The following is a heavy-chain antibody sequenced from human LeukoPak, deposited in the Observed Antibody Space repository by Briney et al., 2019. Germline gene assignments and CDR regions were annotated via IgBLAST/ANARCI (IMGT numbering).Heavy chain of an antibody. D-gene: IGHD5-12*01. CDR3: AKVLVATGMFDY. V-gene: IGHV3-23*01. Sequence: PGGSLRLSCAASGFTFSSYAMSWVRQAPGKGLEWVSAISGSGGSTYYADSVKGRFTISRDNSKNTLYLQMNSLRAGDTAVYYCAKVLVATGMFDYWGQGTLVTVSS. CDR1: GFTFSSYA. J-gene: IGHJ4*02. CDR2: ISGSGGST.